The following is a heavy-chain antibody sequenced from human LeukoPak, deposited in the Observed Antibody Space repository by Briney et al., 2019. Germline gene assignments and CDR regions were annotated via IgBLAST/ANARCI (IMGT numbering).Heavy chain of an antibody. J-gene: IGHJ4*02. Sequence: GGSLRLSCAASGFTFSSYGMHWVRQAPGKGLEWVAVISYDGSNKYYADSVKGRFTISRDNSKNTLYLQMNSLRAEDTAVYYCAKDPEMATITGHYFDYWGQGTLVIVSS. CDR1: GFTFSSYG. D-gene: IGHD5-24*01. V-gene: IGHV3-30*18. CDR3: AKDPEMATITGHYFDY. CDR2: ISYDGSNK.